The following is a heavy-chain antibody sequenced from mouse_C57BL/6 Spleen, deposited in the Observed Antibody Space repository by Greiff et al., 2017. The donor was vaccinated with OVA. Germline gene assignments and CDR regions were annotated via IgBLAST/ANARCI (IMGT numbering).Heavy chain of an antibody. J-gene: IGHJ4*01. Sequence: EVQLQQSGAELVKPGASVKLSCTASGFNIKDYYMHWVKQRTEQGLEWIGRIDPEDGETQYAPKFQGKATITADPASTTAYLQLSSLTSEDTAVYYCAAAHYYGSSDYAMDYWGQGTSVTVSS. D-gene: IGHD1-1*01. CDR2: IDPEDGET. V-gene: IGHV14-2*01. CDR3: AAAHYYGSSDYAMDY. CDR1: GFNIKDYY.